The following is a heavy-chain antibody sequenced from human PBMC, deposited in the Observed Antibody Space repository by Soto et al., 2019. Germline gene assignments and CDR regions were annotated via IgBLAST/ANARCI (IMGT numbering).Heavy chain of an antibody. CDR1: GFIFNNYA. J-gene: IGHJ5*02. D-gene: IGHD3-22*01. Sequence: EAQLLESGGGLVQPGGSLRLSCSASGFIFNNYAMSWVRQAPGKGLEWVSGITGYGATTYYAESVKGRFTISRDNSKNTLYLQKSTLTAEDTAVYYCARDPLRYDRDWYPNWFGPWGQGTLVTVSS. CDR2: ITGYGATT. CDR3: ARDPLRYDRDWYPNWFGP. V-gene: IGHV3-23*01.